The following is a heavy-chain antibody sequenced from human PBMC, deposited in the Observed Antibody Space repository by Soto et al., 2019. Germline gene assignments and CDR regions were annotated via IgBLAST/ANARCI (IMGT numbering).Heavy chain of an antibody. V-gene: IGHV3-9*01. D-gene: IGHD3-10*01. CDR3: AKDINFHYHGSGTNWFGP. CDR2: ISWNSGSI. Sequence: EVQLVESGGGLVQPGRSLRLSCAASGFTFDDYAMHWVRQAPGKGLEWVSGISWNSGSIGYADSVKGRFTISRDNAKNSLYLQMNSLRAEDTALYYCAKDINFHYHGSGTNWFGPLGQGTLVTVSS. J-gene: IGHJ5*02. CDR1: GFTFDDYA.